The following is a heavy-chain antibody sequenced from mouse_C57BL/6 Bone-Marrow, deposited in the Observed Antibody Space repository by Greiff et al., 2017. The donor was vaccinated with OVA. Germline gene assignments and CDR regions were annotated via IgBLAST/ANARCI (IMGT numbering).Heavy chain of an antibody. CDR2: IYPRSGNT. V-gene: IGHV1-81*01. J-gene: IGHJ4*01. CDR1: GYTFTSYG. D-gene: IGHD2-1*01. CDR3: ARRVIYYGKAMDY. Sequence: QVQLQQSGAELARPGASVKLSCKASGYTFTSYGISWVKQRTGQGLEWIGEIYPRSGNTYYNEKFKGKATLTADKSSSTAYMELRSLTSEDSAVYFCARRVIYYGKAMDYWGQGTSVTVSS.